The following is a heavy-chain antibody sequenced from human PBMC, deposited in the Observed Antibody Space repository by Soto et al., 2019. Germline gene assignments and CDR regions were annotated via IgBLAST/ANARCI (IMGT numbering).Heavy chain of an antibody. CDR2: IIPIFGTA. J-gene: IGHJ4*02. CDR3: AAPRGYDTMAYYFDY. CDR1: GGTFSSYA. D-gene: IGHD5-12*01. Sequence: ASVKVSCKASGGTFSSYAVSWVRQAPGQGLEWMGGIIPIFGTANYAQKFQGRVTITADESTSTAYMELSSLRSEDTAVYYCAAPRGYDTMAYYFDYWGQGTLVTVSS. V-gene: IGHV1-69*13.